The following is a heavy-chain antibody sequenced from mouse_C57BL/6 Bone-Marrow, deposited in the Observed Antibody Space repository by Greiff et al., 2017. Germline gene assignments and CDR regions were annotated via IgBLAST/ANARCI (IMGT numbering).Heavy chain of an antibody. CDR2: IDPNSGGT. J-gene: IGHJ2*01. V-gene: IGHV1-72*01. Sequence: QVQLKQPGAELVKPGASVKLSCKASGYTFTSYWMHWVKQRPGRGLEWIGRIDPNSGGTKYNEKFKSKATLTVDKPSSTAYRQLSSLTSEDSAVYYCARSDDYDPFYWGQGTALTVSS. CDR1: GYTFTSYW. CDR3: ARSDDYDPFY. D-gene: IGHD2-4*01.